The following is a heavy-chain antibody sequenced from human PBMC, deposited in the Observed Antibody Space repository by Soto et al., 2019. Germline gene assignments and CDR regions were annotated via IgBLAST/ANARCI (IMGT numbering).Heavy chain of an antibody. CDR1: GFTFSSYG. Sequence: GGSLRLSCAASGFTFSSYGMHWVRQAPGKGLEWVAVIWYDGSNKYYADSVKGRFTISRDNSKNTLYLQMNSLRAEDTAVYYCARGLDHSSGWYLDYWGQGTLVTVSS. CDR2: IWYDGSNK. V-gene: IGHV3-33*01. D-gene: IGHD6-19*01. J-gene: IGHJ4*02. CDR3: ARGLDHSSGWYLDY.